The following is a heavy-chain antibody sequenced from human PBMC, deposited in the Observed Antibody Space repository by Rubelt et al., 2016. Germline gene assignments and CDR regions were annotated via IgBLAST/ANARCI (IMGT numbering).Heavy chain of an antibody. CDR1: GFTFSSYA. CDR2: ISYDGSNK. Sequence: GRSLRLSCAASGFTFSSYAMHWVRQAPGEGLEWVAVISYDGSNKYYADSVKGRFTISRDNSKNTLYLQMNSLRAEDTAVYYCARGRVRSGWYKEGFDYWGQGTLVTVSS. D-gene: IGHD6-19*01. CDR3: ARGRVRSGWYKEGFDY. J-gene: IGHJ4*02. V-gene: IGHV3-30*04.